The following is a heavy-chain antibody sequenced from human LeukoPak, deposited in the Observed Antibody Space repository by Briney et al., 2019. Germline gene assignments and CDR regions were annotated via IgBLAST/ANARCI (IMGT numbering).Heavy chain of an antibody. CDR2: INHSGST. V-gene: IGHV4-34*01. CDR1: GGSFSGYY. J-gene: IGHJ4*02. CDR3: ARGPSVRYYTGSGYYYFDY. Sequence: SETLSLTCAVYGGSFSGYYWSWLRQSPGKGLEWIGEINHSGSTNHNPSLKSRVTISLDTSTDQFSLKLSSVTAADTALYFCARGPSVRYYTGSGYYYFDYWGQGTLVTVSS. D-gene: IGHD3-22*01.